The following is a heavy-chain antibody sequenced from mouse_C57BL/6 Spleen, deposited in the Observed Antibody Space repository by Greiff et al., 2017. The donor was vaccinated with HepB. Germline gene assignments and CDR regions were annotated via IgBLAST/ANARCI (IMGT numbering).Heavy chain of an antibody. CDR3: ARGGDYEVDY. CDR1: GYTFTSYW. J-gene: IGHJ2*01. Sequence: VQGVESGAELVKPGASVKLSCKASGYTFTSYWMQWVKQRPGQGLEWIGEIDPSDSYTNYNQKFKGKATLTVDTSASTAYMQLSSLTSEDSAVYYCARGGDYEVDYWGQGTTLTVSS. D-gene: IGHD2-4*01. CDR2: IDPSDSYT. V-gene: IGHV1-50*01.